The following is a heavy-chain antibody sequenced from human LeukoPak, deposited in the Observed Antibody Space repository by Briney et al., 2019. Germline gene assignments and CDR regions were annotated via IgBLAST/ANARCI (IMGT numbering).Heavy chain of an antibody. J-gene: IGHJ5*02. D-gene: IGHD6-13*01. Sequence: PGGSPRLSCAASGFTFRDFGMHWVRQAPGKGLEWVAFIRNDGSKDYYPDSVKGRFTISRDNSRSTLDLQMHSLRIEDTAVYYCVKGGSSSHNWFDPWGQGILVTVSS. CDR2: IRNDGSKD. CDR3: VKGGSSSHNWFDP. CDR1: GFTFRDFG. V-gene: IGHV3-30*02.